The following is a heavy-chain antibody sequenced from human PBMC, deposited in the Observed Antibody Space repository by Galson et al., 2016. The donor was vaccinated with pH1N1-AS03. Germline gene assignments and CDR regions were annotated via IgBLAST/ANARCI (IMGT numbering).Heavy chain of an antibody. D-gene: IGHD6-25*01. V-gene: IGHV3-7*04. CDR3: ARAGIAASYFHYYYLDV. CDR2: IKEDGSEK. CDR1: GFTFSSYW. J-gene: IGHJ6*03. Sequence: SLRLSCAASGFTFSSYWMSWVRQAPGKGLEWVANIKEDGSEKYYVDSVKGRFTIYRDNGKNSLYLQMNSLRAEDTAVYFCARAGIAASYFHYYYLDVWGKGATVTVSS.